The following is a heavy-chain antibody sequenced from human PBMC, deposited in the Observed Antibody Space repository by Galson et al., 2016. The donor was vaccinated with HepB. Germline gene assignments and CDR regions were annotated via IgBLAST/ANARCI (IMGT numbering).Heavy chain of an antibody. CDR3: ARGRVEPNPDDAFGI. CDR1: GGSISRNY. J-gene: IGHJ3*02. V-gene: IGHV4-59*01. Sequence: SETLSLTCTVSGGSISRNYWTWIRQPPGKGLEWIGYMFYSGSTKYNPSLTSRVTISVDTSKNQFSLKLSFVTAADTAMYYCARGRVEPNPDDAFGIWGQGTMVTVSS. CDR2: MFYSGST. D-gene: IGHD1-14*01.